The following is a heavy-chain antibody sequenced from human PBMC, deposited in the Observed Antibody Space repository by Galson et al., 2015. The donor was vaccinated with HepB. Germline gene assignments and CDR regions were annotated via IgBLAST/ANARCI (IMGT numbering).Heavy chain of an antibody. J-gene: IGHJ4*02. CDR3: AKGRIAAGGWFFDY. CDR2: ISGSGGST. V-gene: IGHV3-23*01. CDR1: GFTFSSYA. Sequence: SLRLSCAASGFTFSSYAMSWVRQAPGKGLEWVSDISGSGGSTYYADSVKGRFTISRDNSKNTLYLQMNSLRAEDTAVYYCAKGRIAAGGWFFDYWGQGTLVTVSS. D-gene: IGHD6-13*01.